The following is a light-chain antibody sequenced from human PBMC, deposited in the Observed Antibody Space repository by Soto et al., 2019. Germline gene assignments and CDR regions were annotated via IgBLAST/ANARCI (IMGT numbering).Light chain of an antibody. CDR1: SSDVGGYNY. CDR2: EVS. CDR3: SSYTSTRTLV. V-gene: IGLV2-14*01. Sequence: QSVLTQPASVSGSPGQSITISCTGTSSDVGGYNYVSWYQQHPGKAPKLMIYEVSNRPSGVSNRFSGSKSGNTASLTISGLQSEDEADYYCSSYTSTRTLVFGNGTKRTVL. J-gene: IGLJ1*01.